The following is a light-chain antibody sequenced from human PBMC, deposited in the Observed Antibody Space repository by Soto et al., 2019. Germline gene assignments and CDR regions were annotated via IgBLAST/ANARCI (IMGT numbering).Light chain of an antibody. CDR1: QSVSNN. CDR2: GAS. J-gene: IGKJ1*01. V-gene: IGKV3-15*01. Sequence: EIVMTQSPATLSVSPVERATLSCRASQSVSNNLAWYQQKPGQAPRLLIYGASTRATGIPARFSGSGSGTEFTLTISSLQSEDFAVYYCQQRSNWPWTCGQGNKVDIK. CDR3: QQRSNWPWT.